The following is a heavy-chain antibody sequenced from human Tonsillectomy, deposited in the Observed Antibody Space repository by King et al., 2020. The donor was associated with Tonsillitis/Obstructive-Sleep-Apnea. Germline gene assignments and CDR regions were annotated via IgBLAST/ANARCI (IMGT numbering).Heavy chain of an antibody. CDR3: AGDGGAGGYCSSTSCYRNLELPY. D-gene: IGHD2-2*01. V-gene: IGHV3-11*05. J-gene: IGHJ4*02. Sequence: VQLVESGGGLVKPGGSLRLSCAASGFTFSDYYMSWIRQAPGKGLEWVSYISSSSSYTNYADYVKGRFTISRDNAKNSLYLQMNSLRAEDTAVYYCAGDGGAGGYCSSTSCYRNLELPYWGQGTLVTVSS. CDR1: GFTFSDYY. CDR2: ISSSSSYT.